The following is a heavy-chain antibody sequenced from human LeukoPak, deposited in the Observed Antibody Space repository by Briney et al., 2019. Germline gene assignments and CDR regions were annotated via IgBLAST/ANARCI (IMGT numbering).Heavy chain of an antibody. CDR3: AKLQSDGLRTYYGMDV. D-gene: IGHD4-17*01. Sequence: PGGSLRLSCAASGFTFSTYVMIWVRQAPGKGLEWVSAITGTGGDTYYADSVKGRFTISRDNSKSTLYLQMNSLRAEDTAVYYCAKLQSDGLRTYYGMDVWGQGTTVTVSS. CDR2: ITGTGGDT. V-gene: IGHV3-23*01. J-gene: IGHJ6*02. CDR1: GFTFSTYV.